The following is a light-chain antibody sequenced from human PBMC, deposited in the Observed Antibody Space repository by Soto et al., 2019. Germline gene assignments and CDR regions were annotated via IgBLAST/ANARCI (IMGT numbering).Light chain of an antibody. J-gene: IGLJ2*01. V-gene: IGLV1-51*01. Sequence: QSVLTQPPSVSAAPGQTVTISCSGSSSNIGNNFVSWYQQIPGTAPKLLIYDNKRPSGIPDRFSGSKSGTSATLGITGLQTGDEADYYCGTWDTSLSSGVFGGGTKLTVL. CDR2: DN. CDR1: SSNIGNNF. CDR3: GTWDTSLSSGV.